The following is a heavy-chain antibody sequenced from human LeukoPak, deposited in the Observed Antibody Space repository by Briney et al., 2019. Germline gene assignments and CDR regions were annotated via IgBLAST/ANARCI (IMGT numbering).Heavy chain of an antibody. J-gene: IGHJ4*02. D-gene: IGHD1-26*01. CDR2: ISSSGSSI. CDR1: GFTFSDYY. Sequence: PGGSLRLSCAVSGFTFSDYYMSWIRQAPGKGLEWISYISSSGSSIQYADSVRGRFTISRDNAKTSLYLQMNSLRAEDTSVYYCARSAQWELPDYWGQGTLVTVSS. CDR3: ARSAQWELPDY. V-gene: IGHV3-11*04.